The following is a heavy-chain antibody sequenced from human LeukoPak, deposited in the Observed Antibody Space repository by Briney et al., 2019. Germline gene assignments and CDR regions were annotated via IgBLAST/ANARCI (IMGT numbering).Heavy chain of an antibody. J-gene: IGHJ4*02. Sequence: PSETLSLTCAVYGGSFSGYYWSWIRQPPGKGLEWIGEINHSGSTNYNPSLKSRVTISVDTSKNQFSLKLSSVTAADTAVYYCARKRGDYRTFDYWGQGTLVTVSS. CDR3: ARKRGDYRTFDY. CDR1: GGSFSGYY. V-gene: IGHV4-34*01. CDR2: INHSGST. D-gene: IGHD4-17*01.